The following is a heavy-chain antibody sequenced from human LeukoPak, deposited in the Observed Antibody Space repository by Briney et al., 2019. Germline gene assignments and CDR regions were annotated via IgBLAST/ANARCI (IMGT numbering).Heavy chain of an antibody. V-gene: IGHV3-7*05. Sequence: PGGSLRLSCAAWGFTLRNLWMKWVRQAPGKGLEGVGIINLYGSHKEYVDSVKGRFTISRYNAKTSLFLQMNSLRAEDTAVYFCARDPTVTNVHDAFDIWGQGTMVTVSS. CDR1: GFTLRNLW. CDR3: ARDPTVTNVHDAFDI. J-gene: IGHJ3*02. CDR2: INLYGSHK. D-gene: IGHD4-17*01.